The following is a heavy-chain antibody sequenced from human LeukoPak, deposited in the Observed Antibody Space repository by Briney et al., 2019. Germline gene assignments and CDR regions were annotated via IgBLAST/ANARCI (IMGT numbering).Heavy chain of an antibody. D-gene: IGHD1-26*01. Sequence: GASVKVSCKASGYTFTTYGISWVRQAPGQGLEWMGWISAYNGHTNYAQKLQGRATMTTDTSTTTAYMELRSLRSDDTAVYYCATGGRWELPRPYAFDFWGQGTMVTVSS. CDR2: ISAYNGHT. CDR3: ATGGRWELPRPYAFDF. CDR1: GYTFTTYG. J-gene: IGHJ3*01. V-gene: IGHV1-18*01.